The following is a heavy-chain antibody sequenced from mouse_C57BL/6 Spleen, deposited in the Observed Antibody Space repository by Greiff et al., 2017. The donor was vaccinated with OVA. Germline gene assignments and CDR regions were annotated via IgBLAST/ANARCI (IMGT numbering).Heavy chain of an antibody. CDR3: ARGGPDYYGSSYPYWSFDD. V-gene: IGHV1-82*01. CDR2: IYPGDGDT. CDR1: GYAFSSSW. D-gene: IGHD1-1*01. J-gene: IGHJ1*03. Sequence: QVQLQQSGPELVKPGASVKISCKASGYAFSSSWMNWVKQRPGRGLEWIGRIYPGDGDTNYNGKFKGKATLTADKSSSTAYMQLSSLTSEDSAVYFCARGGPDYYGSSYPYWSFDDWGTGTTVTVSS.